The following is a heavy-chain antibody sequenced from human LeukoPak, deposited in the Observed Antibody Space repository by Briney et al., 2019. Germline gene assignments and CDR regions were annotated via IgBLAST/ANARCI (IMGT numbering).Heavy chain of an antibody. D-gene: IGHD1-26*01. CDR1: GGSISSYY. Sequence: SETLSLTCTVSGGSISSYYWSWIRQPPGKGLEWIGYIYYSGSTDYNPSLKSRVTISVDTSRNQSSLKLSSVTAADTAVYYCARSREWELRLYYYYMDVWGKGTTVTVSS. J-gene: IGHJ6*03. CDR2: IYYSGST. CDR3: ARSREWELRLYYYYMDV. V-gene: IGHV4-59*01.